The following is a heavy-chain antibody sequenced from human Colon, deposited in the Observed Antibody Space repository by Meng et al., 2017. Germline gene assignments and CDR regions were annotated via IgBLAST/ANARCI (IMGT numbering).Heavy chain of an antibody. CDR2: IYYGGSA. J-gene: IGHJ4*02. Sequence: HVQLLDSGPGLVTPSPTLSLPCSVSGDSITRGGYHWSWVRQRPGRGLEWVGHIYYGGSAFYNPALRSRLTMSTDRSANQFSLRVTSVTAADTATYFCARGLKGSLEFWGQGALVTVSS. D-gene: IGHD3-10*01. CDR3: ARGLKGSLEF. V-gene: IGHV4-31*03. CDR1: GDSITRGGYH.